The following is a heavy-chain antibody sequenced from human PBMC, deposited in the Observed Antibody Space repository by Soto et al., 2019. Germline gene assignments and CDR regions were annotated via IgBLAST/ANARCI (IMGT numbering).Heavy chain of an antibody. V-gene: IGHV1-2*02. Sequence: ASVKVSCKASGYTFTGYYMHWVRQAPEQGLEWMGWINPNSGGTNYAQKFQGRVTMTRDTSISTAYMELSRLRSDDTAVYYCAREVAAAGIRGRYYYYYYGMDVWGQGTTVTVSS. CDR2: INPNSGGT. J-gene: IGHJ6*02. CDR1: GYTFTGYY. D-gene: IGHD6-13*01. CDR3: AREVAAAGIRGRYYYYYYGMDV.